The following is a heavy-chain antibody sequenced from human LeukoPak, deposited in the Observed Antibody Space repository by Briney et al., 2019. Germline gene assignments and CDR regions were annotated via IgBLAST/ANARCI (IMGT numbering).Heavy chain of an antibody. D-gene: IGHD6-6*01. V-gene: IGHV4-39*07. CDR1: GGSISSSSYY. CDR2: IYYSRST. CDR3: ARERIAARLWGY. J-gene: IGHJ4*02. Sequence: SETLSLTCTVSGGSISSSSYYWGWIRQPPGKGLEWIGSIYYSRSTYYNPSLKSRVTISVDTSKNQFSLKLSSVTAADTAVYYCARERIAARLWGYWGQGTLVTVSS.